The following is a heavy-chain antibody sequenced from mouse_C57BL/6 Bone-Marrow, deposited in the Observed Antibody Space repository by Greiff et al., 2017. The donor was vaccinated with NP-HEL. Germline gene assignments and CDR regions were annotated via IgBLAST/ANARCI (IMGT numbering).Heavy chain of an antibody. Sequence: EVQLVESGGGLVKPGGSLKLSCAASGFTFSSYAMSWVRQTPEKRLEWVATISDGGSYTYYPDNVKGRCTISSDNAKNNLYLQMSHLKSEDTAMYYCARGDYGSSYGFAYWGQGTLVTVSA. V-gene: IGHV5-4*01. CDR2: ISDGGSYT. D-gene: IGHD1-1*01. CDR1: GFTFSSYA. J-gene: IGHJ3*01. CDR3: ARGDYGSSYGFAY.